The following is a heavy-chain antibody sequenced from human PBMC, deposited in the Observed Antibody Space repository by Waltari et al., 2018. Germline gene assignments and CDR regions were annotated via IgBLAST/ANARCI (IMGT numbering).Heavy chain of an antibody. Sequence: QVQLVQSGAEVKKPGASVKVSCKASGYTFTGYYMHWVRQAPGQGLEWMGLINPNSGGTNYAQKFQGWVTMTRDTSISTAYMELSRLRSDDTAVYYCARDNSGYDSWYFDLWGRGTLVTVSS. CDR1: GYTFTGYY. V-gene: IGHV1-2*04. CDR3: ARDNSGYDSWYFDL. D-gene: IGHD5-12*01. CDR2: INPNSGGT. J-gene: IGHJ2*01.